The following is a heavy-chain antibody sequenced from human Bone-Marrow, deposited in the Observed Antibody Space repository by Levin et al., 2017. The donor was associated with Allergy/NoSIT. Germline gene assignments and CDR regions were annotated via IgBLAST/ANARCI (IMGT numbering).Heavy chain of an antibody. D-gene: IGHD3-3*01. CDR1: GFTFSNAW. Sequence: PGGSLRLSCAASGFTFSNAWMNWVRQAPGKGLEWVGRIKSKTDGGTTDYAAPVKGRFTISRDDSKNTLYLQMNSLKTEDTAVYYCTTDNYDFWSGYLDYWGQGTLVTVSS. CDR3: TTDNYDFWSGYLDY. V-gene: IGHV3-15*07. CDR2: IKSKTDGGTT. J-gene: IGHJ4*02.